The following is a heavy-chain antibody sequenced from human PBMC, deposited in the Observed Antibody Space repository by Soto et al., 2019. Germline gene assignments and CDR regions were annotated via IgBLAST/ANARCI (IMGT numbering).Heavy chain of an antibody. CDR3: AIDFVLLAAMSLNDYYYSDMDV. Sequence: HPGGSLRLTGAASGFTVSSNYMCWVRQAPGKGLEWVSVIYSGGSTYYADSVKGRFTISRDNSKNILYLLMNSLRAEDTAVYYCAIDFVLLAAMSLNDYYYSDMDVLGQGNTVPVSS. J-gene: IGHJ6*02. V-gene: IGHV3-66*01. D-gene: IGHD2-2*01. CDR1: GFTVSSNY. CDR2: IYSGGST.